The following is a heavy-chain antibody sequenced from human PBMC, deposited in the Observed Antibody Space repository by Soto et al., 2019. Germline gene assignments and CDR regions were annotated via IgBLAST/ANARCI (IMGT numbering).Heavy chain of an antibody. Sequence: ASVKVSCKASGYTFTGHYMHWVRQAPGQGLEWMGWINPNSVGTNYAQKFQGRVTMTRDASISTAYVELSRLRSDDTAVYYCAREPMVRAAHGFDIWGQGTMVTVSS. J-gene: IGHJ3*02. V-gene: IGHV1-2*02. D-gene: IGHD3-10*01. CDR1: GYTFTGHY. CDR2: INPNSVGT. CDR3: AREPMVRAAHGFDI.